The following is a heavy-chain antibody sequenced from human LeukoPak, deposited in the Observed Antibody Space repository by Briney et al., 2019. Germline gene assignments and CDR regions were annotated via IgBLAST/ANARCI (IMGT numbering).Heavy chain of an antibody. Sequence: SETLSLTCTVSGGSISSYYWSWIRQPPGKGLEWIGYIYTSGSTNYNPSLKSRVTISVDTSKNQFSLKLSSVTAADTAVYYCARHPYGASFWLDFWGQGTLVTVSS. D-gene: IGHD3-16*01. CDR3: ARHPYGASFWLDF. J-gene: IGHJ4*02. V-gene: IGHV4-4*09. CDR2: IYTSGST. CDR1: GGSISSYY.